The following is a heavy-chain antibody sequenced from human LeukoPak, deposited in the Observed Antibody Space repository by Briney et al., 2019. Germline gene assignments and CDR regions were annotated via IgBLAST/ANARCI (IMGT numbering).Heavy chain of an antibody. CDR3: ARGKGLTAAGSV. Sequence: SETLSLTCTVSGYSISSGYYWGWIRQPPGKGLEWIGSIYRSGSTYYNPSLKSRVTISVDTSKNQFSLKLSSVTAADTAVYYCARGKGLTAAGSVWGQGTLVTVSS. V-gene: IGHV4-38-2*02. J-gene: IGHJ4*02. CDR2: IYRSGST. CDR1: GYSISSGYY. D-gene: IGHD6-13*01.